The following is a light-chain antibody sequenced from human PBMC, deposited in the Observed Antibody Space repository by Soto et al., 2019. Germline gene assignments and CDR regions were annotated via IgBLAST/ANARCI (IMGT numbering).Light chain of an antibody. J-gene: IGLJ1*01. CDR1: SSDVGGYNY. V-gene: IGLV2-14*01. CDR2: DVS. CDR3: SSYTRSSFYV. Sequence: QSALTKPASVSGSPGKSITISCPGTSSDVGGYNYVSWYQQHPGKAPKLMIYDVSNRPSGVSNRFSGSKSGNTASLTISGLQAEDEADYYCSSYTRSSFYVFGTGTKVTVL.